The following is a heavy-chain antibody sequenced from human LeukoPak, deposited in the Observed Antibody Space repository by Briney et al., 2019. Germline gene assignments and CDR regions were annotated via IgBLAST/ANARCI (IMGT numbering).Heavy chain of an antibody. J-gene: IGHJ4*02. V-gene: IGHV3-23*01. CDR3: ARHDSFIPY. CDR2: ISDNEEVP. CDR1: GFNFNYYA. D-gene: IGHD5-18*01. Sequence: GWSLRLSCAASGFNFNYYAMSWVRQAPGKGLEWVSGISDNEEVPYYTDSVKGRFTISRDNAKNTVYLQLNNLRADDTAVYFCARHDSFIPYWGQGTLVSVSS.